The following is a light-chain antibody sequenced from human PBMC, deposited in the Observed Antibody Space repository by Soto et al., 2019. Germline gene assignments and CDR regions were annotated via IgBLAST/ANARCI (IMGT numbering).Light chain of an antibody. CDR1: QSISSW. CDR3: QQYNSYPET. V-gene: IGKV1-5*03. J-gene: IGKJ1*01. CDR2: KAS. Sequence: DIQMTQSPSTLSASVGDRVTITCRASQSISSWLAWYKQKPGKAPKLLIYKASSLESGVPSRFSGSGSGTSFTLTISSLQPDDFASYHCQQYNSYPETFGQGTKVEIK.